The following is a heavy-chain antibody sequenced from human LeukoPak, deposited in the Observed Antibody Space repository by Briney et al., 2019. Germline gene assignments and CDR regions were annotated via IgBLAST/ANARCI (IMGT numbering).Heavy chain of an antibody. CDR2: ISSNGGST. CDR1: GFTFSGSA. CDR3: ARGYYYYYMDV. V-gene: IGHV3-64*01. J-gene: IGHJ6*03. Sequence: QTGGSLKLSCAASGFTFSGSAMHWVRQAPGKGLEYVSAISSNGGSTYYANSVKGRFTISRDNSKNTLYLQMGSLRAEDMAVYYCARGYYYYYMDVWGKGTTVTISS.